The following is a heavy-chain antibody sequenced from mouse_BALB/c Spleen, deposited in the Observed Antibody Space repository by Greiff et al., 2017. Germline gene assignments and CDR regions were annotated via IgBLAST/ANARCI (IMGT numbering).Heavy chain of an antibody. V-gene: IGHV3-2*02. Sequence: VQLQQSGPGLVKPSQSLSLTCTVTGYSITSDYAWNWIRQFPGNKLEWMGYISYSGSTSYNPSLKSRISITRDTSKNQFFLQLNSVTTEDTATYYCARTYDYEYAMDYWGQGTSVTVSS. J-gene: IGHJ4*01. CDR3: ARTYDYEYAMDY. CDR2: ISYSGST. D-gene: IGHD2-4*01. CDR1: GYSITSDYA.